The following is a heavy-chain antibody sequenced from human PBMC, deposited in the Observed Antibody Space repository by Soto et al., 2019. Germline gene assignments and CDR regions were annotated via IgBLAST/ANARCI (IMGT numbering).Heavy chain of an antibody. V-gene: IGHV3-23*01. CDR2: ISGSGGST. CDR3: AKDGGDCSGGSCFDY. D-gene: IGHD2-15*01. CDR1: GFTFSSYA. J-gene: IGHJ4*02. Sequence: HPGGSLRLSCAASGFTFSSYAMSWVRQAPGKGLEWVSAISGSGGSTYYADSVKGRFTISRDNSKNTLYLQMNSLRAEDTAVYYCAKDGGDCSGGSCFDYWGQGTLVTVSS.